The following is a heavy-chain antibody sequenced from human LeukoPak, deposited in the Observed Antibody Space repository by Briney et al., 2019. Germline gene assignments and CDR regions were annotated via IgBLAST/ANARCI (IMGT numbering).Heavy chain of an antibody. D-gene: IGHD5-12*01. CDR3: ARDAYSGYDAFDY. J-gene: IGHJ4*02. V-gene: IGHV1-2*02. CDR2: INPNSGGT. Sequence: ASVKVSRKASGYTFSNYGMSWVRQAPGQGLEWMGWINPNSGGTNYAQKFQGRVTMTRDTSISTAYMELSRLRSDDTAVYYCARDAYSGYDAFDYWGQGTLVTVSS. CDR1: GYTFSNYG.